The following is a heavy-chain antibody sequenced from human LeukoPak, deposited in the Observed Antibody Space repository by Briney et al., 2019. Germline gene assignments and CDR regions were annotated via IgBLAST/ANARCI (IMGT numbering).Heavy chain of an antibody. D-gene: IGHD5-18*01. Sequence: ASVKVSCKASGGTFSSYAISWVRQAPGQGLEWMGRIIPILGIANYAQKFQGRVTITADKSTSTACMELSSLRSEDTAVYYCARDGGGYSYGDLRFGYWGQGTLVTVSS. J-gene: IGHJ4*02. V-gene: IGHV1-69*04. CDR3: ARDGGGYSYGDLRFGY. CDR1: GGTFSSYA. CDR2: IIPILGIA.